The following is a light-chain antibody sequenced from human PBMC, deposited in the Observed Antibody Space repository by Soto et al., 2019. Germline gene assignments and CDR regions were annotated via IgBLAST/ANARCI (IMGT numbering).Light chain of an antibody. V-gene: IGLV2-14*01. J-gene: IGLJ2*01. Sequence: QSALTQPASVSGSPGQSITISCTGTSRDVGGYNYVSWYQQHPGKAPKLMIYDVSNRPSGVSNRFSGSKSGNTASLTISGLQAEDEADYYCSSYTSSSIVVFGGGTNLTVL. CDR2: DVS. CDR3: SSYTSSSIVV. CDR1: SRDVGGYNY.